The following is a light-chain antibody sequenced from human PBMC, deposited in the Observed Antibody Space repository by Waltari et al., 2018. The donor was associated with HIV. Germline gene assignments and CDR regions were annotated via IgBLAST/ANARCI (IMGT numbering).Light chain of an antibody. J-gene: IGLJ2*01. V-gene: IGLV2-23*02. CDR2: EVT. CDR1: SSDVGSFNL. Sequence: QSALTQPASVSGSPGQSITISCTGGSSDVGSFNLVSWYQQHPGKAPKLVISEVTKRPSGVSNRFSGSKSGNTDSLTISGLLAEDEADYYCFSYAGRSTHVVFGGGTKLTVL. CDR3: FSYAGRSTHVV.